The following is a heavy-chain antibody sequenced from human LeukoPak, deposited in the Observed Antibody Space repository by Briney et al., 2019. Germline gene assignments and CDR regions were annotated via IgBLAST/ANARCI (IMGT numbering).Heavy chain of an antibody. CDR1: GFTFSSYS. J-gene: IGHJ3*02. V-gene: IGHV3-21*01. D-gene: IGHD1-26*01. CDR3: AREIWSFLQGSPTRGAFDI. CDR2: ISSSSSYI. Sequence: GGFLRLSCAASGFTFSSYSMNWVRQAPGKGLEWVSSISSSSSYIYYADSVKGRFTISRDNAKNSLYLQMNSLRAEDTAVYYCAREIWSFLQGSPTRGAFDIWGQGTMVTVSS.